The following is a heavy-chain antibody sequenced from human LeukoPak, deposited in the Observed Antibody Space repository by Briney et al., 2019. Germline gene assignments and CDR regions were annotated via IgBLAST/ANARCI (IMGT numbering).Heavy chain of an antibody. Sequence: SETLSLTCTVSGGSISSYYWSWIRQPPVKGLEWIGYIYYSGSTNYNPSLKSRVTISVDTSKNQFSLKLSSVTAADTAVYYCARSGITMVRGGRLNWFVPWGQGTLVTVSS. V-gene: IGHV4-59*01. J-gene: IGHJ5*02. D-gene: IGHD3-10*01. CDR3: ARSGITMVRGGRLNWFVP. CDR2: IYYSGST. CDR1: GGSISSYY.